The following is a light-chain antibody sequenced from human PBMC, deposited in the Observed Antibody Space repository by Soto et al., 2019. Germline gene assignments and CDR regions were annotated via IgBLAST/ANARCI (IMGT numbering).Light chain of an antibody. V-gene: IGKV3-11*01. CDR1: QSVSSS. CDR3: QQRSGWLLT. Sequence: EIVLTQSPATLSLSPGERATLSCRASQSVSSSLAWFQQKPGQPPRLLIYDASNRATGIPARFSGSGSGTDFTLTISSLEPEDLAVYYCQQRSGWLLTFGGGTKVQIK. CDR2: DAS. J-gene: IGKJ4*01.